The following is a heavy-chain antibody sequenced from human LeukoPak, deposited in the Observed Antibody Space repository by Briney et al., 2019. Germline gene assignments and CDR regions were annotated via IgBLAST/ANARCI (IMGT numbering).Heavy chain of an antibody. CDR2: IFYSGST. Sequence: LRLSCAASGFTFSSYSMNWIRQYPGKGLEWIGSIFYSGSTYYNPSLKSRFTISVDTSKNQFSLKLSSVTAADTAVYYCARLSSSSGRFDYWGQGTLVTVSS. J-gene: IGHJ4*02. D-gene: IGHD6-6*01. CDR1: GFTFSSYS. V-gene: IGHV4-31*02. CDR3: ARLSSSSGRFDY.